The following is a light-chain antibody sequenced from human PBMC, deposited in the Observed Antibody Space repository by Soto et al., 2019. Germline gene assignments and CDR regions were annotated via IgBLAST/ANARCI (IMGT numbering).Light chain of an antibody. CDR3: QQYNDWPPWT. J-gene: IGKJ1*01. CDR2: GAS. V-gene: IGKV3-15*01. Sequence: EIVLTQSPATLSLSPVESATLSCRASQSVSSYLAWYQQKPGQAPRLLIYGASTRATGIPARFSGIGSGTEFTLTISSLQSEDFAVYYCQQYNDWPPWTFGQGTKV. CDR1: QSVSSY.